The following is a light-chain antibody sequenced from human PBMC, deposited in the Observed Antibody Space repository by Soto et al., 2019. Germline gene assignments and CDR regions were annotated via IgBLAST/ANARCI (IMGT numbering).Light chain of an antibody. J-gene: IGKJ5*01. CDR1: QSVSNF. CDR3: QQYNHWRSIS. V-gene: IGKV3D-15*01. CDR2: DAS. Sequence: EIVLTHSPATLSLSPWEIATLTCRASQSVSNFLAWYQHKPGQAPRLLIYDASIRATGVPARFSGTGSGTDFSLTISSLQSEDFAVYYCQQYNHWRSISFGQGTRLEIK.